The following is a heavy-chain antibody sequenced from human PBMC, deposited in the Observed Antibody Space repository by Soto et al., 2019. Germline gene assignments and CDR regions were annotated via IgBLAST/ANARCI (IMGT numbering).Heavy chain of an antibody. CDR2: IKEAGSET. V-gene: IGHV3-7*05. CDR1: GFTFSDVW. Sequence: EVQLVESGGNLVQPGGSLRLSCAASGFTFSDVWMSWVRRAPGRGLAWVANIKEAGSETYYVDSVEGRVTISRDNVQKTLFQQRNSLRAGATALYYCAGGGNDSSDSWGQGALVRVSS. J-gene: IGHJ4*02. D-gene: IGHD1-1*01. CDR3: AGGGNDSSDS.